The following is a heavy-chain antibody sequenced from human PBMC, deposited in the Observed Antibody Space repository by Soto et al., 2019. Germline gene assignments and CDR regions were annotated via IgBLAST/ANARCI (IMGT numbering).Heavy chain of an antibody. Sequence: GESLKISCKGSGYSFTSYWIGWVRQMPGKGLEWMGIIYPGDSDTRYSPSFQGQVTISADKSISTAYLQWSSLKASDTAMYYCARLEGMSGYLGYYYYGMDVWGQGTTVTVSS. D-gene: IGHD3-22*01. CDR1: GYSFTSYW. CDR2: IYPGDSDT. V-gene: IGHV5-51*01. CDR3: ARLEGMSGYLGYYYYGMDV. J-gene: IGHJ6*02.